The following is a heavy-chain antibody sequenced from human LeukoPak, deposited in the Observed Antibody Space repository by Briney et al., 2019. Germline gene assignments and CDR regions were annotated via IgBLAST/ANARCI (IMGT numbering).Heavy chain of an antibody. CDR2: ISGSAGST. V-gene: IGHV3-23*01. J-gene: IGHJ4*02. CDR1: GFTVSSNY. Sequence: GGSLRLSFAASGFTVSSNYMSWVRQAPGKGLEWVSAISGSAGSTYYADSVKGRFSISRDNSKNTVYLQMNSLRAADTAVYYCAKEMKNNFDYWGQGTLVTVSS. D-gene: IGHD2/OR15-2a*01. CDR3: AKEMKNNFDY.